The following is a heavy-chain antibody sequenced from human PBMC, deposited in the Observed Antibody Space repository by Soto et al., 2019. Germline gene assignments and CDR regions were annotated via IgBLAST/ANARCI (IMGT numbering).Heavy chain of an antibody. CDR1: GGAFTGYA. D-gene: IGHD3-9*01. CDR3: ARVHFDILTGHYKTWFDP. J-gene: IGHJ5*02. V-gene: IGHV1-69*01. Sequence: QVQLVQSGVEVKKPGSSVKVSCKASGGAFTGYAITWVRQAPGQGLEWMGGIIPLFGTSNYAQKFQARVTVTADQSKSPAYMELRSLRFEDTAVVFCARVHFDILTGHYKTWFDPWGQGTLVTVSS. CDR2: IIPLFGTS.